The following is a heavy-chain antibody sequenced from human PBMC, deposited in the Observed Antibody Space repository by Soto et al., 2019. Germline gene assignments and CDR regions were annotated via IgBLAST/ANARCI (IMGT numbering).Heavy chain of an antibody. V-gene: IGHV1-69*13. J-gene: IGHJ6*02. Sequence: SVKVSCKASGGTFSSYAISWVRQAPGQGLEWMGGIIPIFGTPNYAQNFQGRVTITADDSTSTAYMELSSLRSEDTAVYYCAKSAAIYYYGMDVWGQGTTVPVSS. CDR3: AKSAAIYYYGMDV. CDR2: IIPIFGTP. CDR1: GGTFSSYA.